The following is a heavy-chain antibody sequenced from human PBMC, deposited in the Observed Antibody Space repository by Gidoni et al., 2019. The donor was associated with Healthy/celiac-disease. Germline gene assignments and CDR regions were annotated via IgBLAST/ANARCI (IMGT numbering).Heavy chain of an antibody. CDR3: ARRRITMRAFDI. J-gene: IGHJ3*02. V-gene: IGHV4-34*01. CDR1: GGSFSGYY. Sequence: QVQLQQWGAGLLKPSETLSLTCAVYGGSFSGYYWSWIRQPPGKGLEWIGEINHSGSTNYNPSLKSRVTISVDTSKNQFSLKLSSVTAADTAVYYCARRRITMRAFDIWGQGTMVTVSS. CDR2: INHSGST. D-gene: IGHD3-22*01.